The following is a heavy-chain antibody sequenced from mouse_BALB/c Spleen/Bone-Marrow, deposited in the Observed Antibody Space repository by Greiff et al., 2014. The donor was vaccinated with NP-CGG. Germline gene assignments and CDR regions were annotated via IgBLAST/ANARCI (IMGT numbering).Heavy chain of an antibody. CDR3: ARELGRGYYFDY. J-gene: IGHJ2*01. Sequence: QVQLQQSGSVLVRPGASVKLSCKASGYTFTSSWMHWAKQKPGQGLEWIGEIHPNSGNTNYNEKFKGKATLTVDTSSSTAYVDLSSLTSEDSAGYYCARELGRGYYFDYWGQGTTRPGSS. D-gene: IGHD4-1*01. CDR1: GYTFTSSW. CDR2: IHPNSGNT. V-gene: IGHV1S130*01.